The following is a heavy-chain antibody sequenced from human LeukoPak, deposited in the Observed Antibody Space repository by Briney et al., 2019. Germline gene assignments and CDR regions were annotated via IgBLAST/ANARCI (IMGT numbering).Heavy chain of an antibody. D-gene: IGHD1-26*01. CDR1: GGSISSGDYY. Sequence: SETLSLTCTVSGGSISSGDYYWSWIRQPPGKGLEWIGYIYYSGSTYYNPSLKSRVTISVDTSKNQFSLKLSSVTAADTAVYYCARTSGSYFYYYGMDVWGQGTTVTVSS. V-gene: IGHV4-30-4*02. CDR2: IYYSGST. J-gene: IGHJ6*02. CDR3: ARTSGSYFYYYGMDV.